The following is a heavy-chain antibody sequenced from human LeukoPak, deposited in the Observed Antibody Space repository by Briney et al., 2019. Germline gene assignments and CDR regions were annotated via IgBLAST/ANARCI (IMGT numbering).Heavy chain of an antibody. D-gene: IGHD6-13*01. V-gene: IGHV1-46*01. CDR1: GYTFTGYY. Sequence: ASVKVSCKASGYTFTGYYMHWVRQAPGQGLEWMGIINPSGGSTSYAQKFQGRVTMTRDMSTSTVYMELSSLRSEDTAVYYCATIFPGIAAAGTFDYWGQGTLVTVSS. CDR2: INPSGGST. CDR3: ATIFPGIAAAGTFDY. J-gene: IGHJ4*02.